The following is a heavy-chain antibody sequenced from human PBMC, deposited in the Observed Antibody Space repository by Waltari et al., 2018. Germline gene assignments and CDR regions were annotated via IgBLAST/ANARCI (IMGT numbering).Heavy chain of an antibody. Sequence: EVQLLESGGGLVQPGGSLRLSCAASGFTCRSYWMYWVRQAPGKGLVWVSRINSDGSSTAYADSVQGRFTISRDNAKNTLYLQMNSLRADDTAVYFCARLGSSTDFWYFDLWGRGTLVTVSS. CDR1: GFTCRSYW. D-gene: IGHD2-2*01. V-gene: IGHV3-74*01. CDR3: ARLGSSTDFWYFDL. J-gene: IGHJ2*01. CDR2: INSDGSST.